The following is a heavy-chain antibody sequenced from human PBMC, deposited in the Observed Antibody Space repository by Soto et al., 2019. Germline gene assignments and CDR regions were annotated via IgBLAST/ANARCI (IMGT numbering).Heavy chain of an antibody. D-gene: IGHD3-3*01. CDR1: GGSISSGGYY. Sequence: SETLSLTCTVSGGSISSGGYYWSWIRQHPGKGLEWIGYIYYSGSTYYNPSLKSRVTISVDTSKNQFSLKLSSVTAADTAVYYCARGQNDFWSGYGFDPWGQGTLVTVSS. CDR2: IYYSGST. V-gene: IGHV4-31*03. J-gene: IGHJ5*02. CDR3: ARGQNDFWSGYGFDP.